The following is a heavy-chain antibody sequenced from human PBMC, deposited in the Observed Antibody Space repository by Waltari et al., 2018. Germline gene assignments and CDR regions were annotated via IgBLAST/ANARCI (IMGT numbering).Heavy chain of an antibody. D-gene: IGHD6-19*01. V-gene: IGHV6-1*01. Sequence: QVQLQQSGPGMVKPSQTLSLTCAIPGDSVPSTNAEWHWIRLSPPRGLEWLGRTYYRSKWYNDYAMSVKSRVTINPDTSANQFSLQLNSVTPEDTAVYYCARLHPGIAVAATGFNYWYFDLWGRGTLVTVSS. J-gene: IGHJ2*01. CDR1: GDSVPSTNAE. CDR2: TYYRSKWYN. CDR3: ARLHPGIAVAATGFNYWYFDL.